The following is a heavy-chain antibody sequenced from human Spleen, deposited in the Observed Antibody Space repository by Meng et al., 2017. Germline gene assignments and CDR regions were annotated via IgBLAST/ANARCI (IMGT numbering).Heavy chain of an antibody. D-gene: IGHD3-10*01. J-gene: IGHJ4*02. CDR1: GYSLSNYW. V-gene: IGHV5-51*01. Sequence: ESLKTSRTVSGYSLSNYWIALVRQMPGKGLEWMCIIYLGDSETTYSPSFQSQVTISADKSISTAYLDWSSLKASDTAMYYCARTSLGSASQPIDFWGQGMLVTVSS. CDR3: ARTSLGSASQPIDF. CDR2: IYLGDSET.